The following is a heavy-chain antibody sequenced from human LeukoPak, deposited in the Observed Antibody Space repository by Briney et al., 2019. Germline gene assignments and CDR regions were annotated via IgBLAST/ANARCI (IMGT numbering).Heavy chain of an antibody. CDR3: ARGGSGSSPLMRGYYYYYYMDV. CDR1: GFTFSSYW. Sequence: QSGGSLRLSCAASGFTFSSYWMSWVRQAPGKGLEWVANIKQDGSEKYYVDSVKGRFTISRDNAKNSLYLQMNSLRAEDTAVYYCARGGSGSSPLMRGYYYYYYMDVWGKGTTVTISS. J-gene: IGHJ6*03. D-gene: IGHD3-10*01. V-gene: IGHV3-7*01. CDR2: IKQDGSEK.